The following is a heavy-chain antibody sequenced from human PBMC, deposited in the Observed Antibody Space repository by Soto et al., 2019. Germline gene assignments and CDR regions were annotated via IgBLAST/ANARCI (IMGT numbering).Heavy chain of an antibody. CDR3: AREARPAIRQIAGARRVYSYGMGF. D-gene: IGHD6-13*01. V-gene: IGHV4-34*01. CDR1: GGSFSGYY. Sequence: PSETLSLTCAVYGGSFSGYYWSWIRQPPGKGLEWIGEINHSGSTNYNPSLKSRVTISVDTSKNQFSLKLSSVTAADTAVYYCAREARPAIRQIAGARRVYSYGMGFWGQGTTGTVSS. J-gene: IGHJ6*02. CDR2: INHSGST.